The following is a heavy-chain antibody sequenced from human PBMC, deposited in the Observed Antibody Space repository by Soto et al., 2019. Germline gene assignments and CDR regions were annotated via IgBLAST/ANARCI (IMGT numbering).Heavy chain of an antibody. CDR2: ISGSGGST. CDR1: GFTFSSYD. V-gene: IGHV3-23*01. D-gene: IGHD2-2*01. CDR3: AKDSWPLGTSSPFDY. J-gene: IGHJ4*02. Sequence: GGSLRLSCAASGFTFSSYDMSWVRQAPGKGLEWVSGISGSGGSTYYPDSVKGWFTISRDNSKNTLYLQMNSLRAEDSAIYYCAKDSWPLGTSSPFDYWGQGTLVTVSS.